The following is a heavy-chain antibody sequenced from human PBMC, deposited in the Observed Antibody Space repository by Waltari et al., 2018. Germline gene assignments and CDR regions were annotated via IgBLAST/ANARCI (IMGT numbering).Heavy chain of an antibody. CDR3: AKDPPWIQLLGYFDL. CDR2: ISGSGGST. Sequence: EVQLLESGGGLVQPGGSLRLPFAASGFTFSSYAMIWVRPAPGKGLEWVSAISGSGGSTYYADSVKGRFTISRDNSKNTLYLQMNSLRAEDTAVYYCAKDPPWIQLLGYFDLWGRGTLVTVSS. J-gene: IGHJ2*01. D-gene: IGHD5-18*01. V-gene: IGHV3-23*01. CDR1: GFTFSSYA.